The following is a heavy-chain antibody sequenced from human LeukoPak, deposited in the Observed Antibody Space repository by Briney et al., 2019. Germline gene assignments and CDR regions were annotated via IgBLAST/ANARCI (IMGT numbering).Heavy chain of an antibody. D-gene: IGHD5-18*01. V-gene: IGHV3-21*01. CDR2: ISSSSTYR. Sequence: PGGSLRLSCAASAFTFSSYSMSWVRQAPGKGLEWVSSISSSSTYRYYAASVKGRFTISRDNAKNTLFLQMNSLRADDTAVYYCVRNAAMAADVWGQGTMVTVSS. J-gene: IGHJ3*01. CDR1: AFTFSSYS. CDR3: VRNAAMAADV.